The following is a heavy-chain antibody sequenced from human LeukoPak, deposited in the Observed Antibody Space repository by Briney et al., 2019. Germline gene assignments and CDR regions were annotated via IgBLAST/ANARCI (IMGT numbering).Heavy chain of an antibody. J-gene: IGHJ4*02. CDR2: INSDGSST. CDR1: RFTLTAYR. Sequence: PGGSLRLSCAPSRFTLTAYRINRGGQAPGKGLVWVSRINSDGSSTSYADSVKGRFTISRDNSKNTLYLQMNSLRAETTPVYYWARESAAGTCDYWGQGTLVTVSS. D-gene: IGHD6-13*01. V-gene: IGHV3-74*01. CDR3: ARESAAGTCDY.